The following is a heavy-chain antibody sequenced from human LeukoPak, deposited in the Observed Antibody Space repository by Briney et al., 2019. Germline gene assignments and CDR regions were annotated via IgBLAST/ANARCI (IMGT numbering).Heavy chain of an antibody. CDR2: ISDSGGRT. J-gene: IGHJ4*02. CDR3: AKRGVVIRVILVGFHKEAYYFDS. CDR1: GITLSNYG. Sequence: GGSLRLSCAVSGITLSNYGMSWVRQAPGRGLEWVAGISDSGGRTNYADSVKGRFTITRDNPKNTLYLQMNSLRPEDTAVYFCAKRGVVIRVILVGFHKEAYYFDSWGQGVLVTVSS. V-gene: IGHV3-23*01. D-gene: IGHD3-22*01.